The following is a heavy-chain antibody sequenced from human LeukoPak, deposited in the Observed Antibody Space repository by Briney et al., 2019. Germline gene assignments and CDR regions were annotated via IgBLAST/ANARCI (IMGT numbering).Heavy chain of an antibody. V-gene: IGHV3-21*01. J-gene: IGHJ6*03. Sequence: GGSLRLSCAASGFTFSSYSMNWVRQAPGKGLEWVSSISGSDYYIYYADSVKGRFTISRDNANNSLYLQMNSRRTDDTTVYYCARVPTSSNRYYYYYMDVWGKGTTVTVSS. D-gene: IGHD1-26*01. CDR2: ISGSDYYI. CDR1: GFTFSSYS. CDR3: ARVPTSSNRYYYYYMDV.